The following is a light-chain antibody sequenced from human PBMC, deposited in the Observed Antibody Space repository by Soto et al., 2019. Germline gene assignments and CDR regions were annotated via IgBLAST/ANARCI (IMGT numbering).Light chain of an antibody. Sequence: DIVLTQSPGTLSLSPGERATLSCRASQSVSSNYLAWYQQKPGQAPRLLIHGASTRATGVPDRFSGSGSGTEFTLTISSLQSEDFAVYYCQQYNNWPPWTFGQGTKVDIK. J-gene: IGKJ1*01. CDR2: GAS. CDR3: QQYNNWPPWT. CDR1: QSVSSNY. V-gene: IGKV3D-15*01.